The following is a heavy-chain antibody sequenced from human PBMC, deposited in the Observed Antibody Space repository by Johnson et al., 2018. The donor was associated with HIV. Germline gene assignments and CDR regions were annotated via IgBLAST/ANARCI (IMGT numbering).Heavy chain of an antibody. CDR3: ARGGLGYQNIHDPFDI. CDR1: GFTFDDYA. V-gene: IGHV3-43D*03. Sequence: VQLVESGGGSVQPGRSLRLSCAASGFTFDDYAMHWVHQAPGKGLEWVSLISWDGGSTYYADSVKGRFTISRDNSKNSLYLQMNSLRAEDTAVYYCARGGLGYQNIHDPFDIWGQGTMVTVSS. J-gene: IGHJ3*02. D-gene: IGHD2-2*01. CDR2: ISWDGGST.